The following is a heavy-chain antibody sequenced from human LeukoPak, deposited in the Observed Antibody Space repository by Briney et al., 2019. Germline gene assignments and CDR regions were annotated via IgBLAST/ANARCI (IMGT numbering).Heavy chain of an antibody. D-gene: IGHD3-22*01. CDR3: ARVDSSGYYPFDY. V-gene: IGHV4-59*01. J-gene: IGHJ4*02. Sequence: PSETPSLTCTVSGGSISSYYWSWIRQPPGKGLEWIGYIYYSGSTNYNPSLKSRVTISVDTSKNQFSLKLSSVTAADTAVYYCARVDSSGYYPFDYWGQGTLVTVSS. CDR1: GGSISSYY. CDR2: IYYSGST.